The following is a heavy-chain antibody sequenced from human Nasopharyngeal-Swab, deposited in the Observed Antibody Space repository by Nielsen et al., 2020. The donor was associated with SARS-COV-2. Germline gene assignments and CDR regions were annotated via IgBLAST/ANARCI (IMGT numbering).Heavy chain of an antibody. Sequence: GESLKISCAAPGFTFSSYAMSWVRQAPGKGLEWVSVIYSGGSSTYYADSFQGRFTISRDTSKNTLYLQMNSLRAEDTAVYYCAKDRGVSESYDLWSGYIYYYYYGMDVWGQGTTVTVSS. J-gene: IGHJ6*02. V-gene: IGHV3-23*03. D-gene: IGHD3-3*01. CDR2: IYSGGSST. CDR1: GFTFSSYA. CDR3: AKDRGVSESYDLWSGYIYYYYYGMDV.